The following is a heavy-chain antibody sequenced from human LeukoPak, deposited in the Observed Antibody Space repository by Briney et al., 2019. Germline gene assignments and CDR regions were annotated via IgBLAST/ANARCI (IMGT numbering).Heavy chain of an antibody. Sequence: PSETLSLTCAVYGGSFSGYYWSWIRQPPGKGLEWIGEINHSGSTNYNPSLKSRVTISVDTSKNQFPLKLSSVTAADTAVYYCAREGRPGATHDYWGQGTLVTVSS. CDR2: INHSGST. J-gene: IGHJ4*02. CDR3: AREGRPGATHDY. V-gene: IGHV4-34*01. CDR1: GGSFSGYY.